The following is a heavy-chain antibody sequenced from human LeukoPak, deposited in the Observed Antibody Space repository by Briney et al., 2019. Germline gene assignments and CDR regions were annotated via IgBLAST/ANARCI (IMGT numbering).Heavy chain of an antibody. D-gene: IGHD3-10*01. Sequence: SETLSLTCAVYGGSFSGYYWSWLRQPPGKGLEWIGEINHSGSTNYNPSLESRVTISVDTSKNQFSLKLSSVTAADTAVYYCARAYGSGSYGSDYWGQGTLVTVSS. CDR1: GGSFSGYY. CDR3: ARAYGSGSYGSDY. J-gene: IGHJ4*02. CDR2: INHSGST. V-gene: IGHV4-34*01.